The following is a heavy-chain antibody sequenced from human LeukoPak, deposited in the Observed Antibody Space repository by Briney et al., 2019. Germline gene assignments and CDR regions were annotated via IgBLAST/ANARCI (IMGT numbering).Heavy chain of an antibody. D-gene: IGHD6-19*01. J-gene: IGHJ4*02. CDR1: GFAFSSYA. V-gene: IGHV3-23*01. CDR2: ISDGGGST. CDR3: AKDSSGWFDFDY. Sequence: GGSLRLSCAASGFAFSSYAMSWVRQAPGKGLEWVSLISDGGGSTYYADSVRGRFSISRDNAKNTLYLHMNSLRAEDTAVYYCAKDSSGWFDFDYWGQGTPVTVSS.